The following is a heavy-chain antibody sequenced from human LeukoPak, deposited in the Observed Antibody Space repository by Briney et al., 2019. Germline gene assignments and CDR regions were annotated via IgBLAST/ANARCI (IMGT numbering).Heavy chain of an antibody. Sequence: GGSLRLSCAASGFTFSSYWMSWVRQAPGKGLEWVANIKQDGSEKYYVDSVKGGFTISRDNAKNSLYLQMNSLRAEDTAVYYCAIQQWLASPIDYWGQGTLVTVSS. CDR1: GFTFSSYW. CDR3: AIQQWLASPIDY. CDR2: IKQDGSEK. J-gene: IGHJ4*02. D-gene: IGHD6-19*01. V-gene: IGHV3-7*01.